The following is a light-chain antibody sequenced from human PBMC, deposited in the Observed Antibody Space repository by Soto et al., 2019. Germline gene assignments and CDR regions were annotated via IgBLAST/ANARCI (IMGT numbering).Light chain of an antibody. CDR3: QPYGSTEVT. CDR1: QSVSSSY. V-gene: IGKV3-20*01. Sequence: EIVLTQSPGTLSLSPGERATLSCRASQSVSSSYLAWYQPKPGQDPRLLIYGASSRATGIPDRFSGSGSGTLFTLTSSIREPEDFAVYYCQPYGSTEVTFGGVTKLEHK. CDR2: GAS. J-gene: IGKJ4*01.